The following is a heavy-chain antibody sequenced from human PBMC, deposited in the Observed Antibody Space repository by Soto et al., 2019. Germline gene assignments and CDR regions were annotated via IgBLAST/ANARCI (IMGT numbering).Heavy chain of an antibody. D-gene: IGHD6-19*01. CDR3: TKEMRHSSGWYGAFDI. J-gene: IGHJ3*02. CDR1: GFTVTNAW. Sequence: VGSLRLSCAASGFTVTNAWMNWVRQAPGKGLEWVGRIKSKTDGGTTDFPAPVKGRFTISRDDSKNTLYLQMSSLKTEDTAMYYCTKEMRHSSGWYGAFDIWGQGIMVTVSS. CDR2: IKSKTDGGTT. V-gene: IGHV3-15*01.